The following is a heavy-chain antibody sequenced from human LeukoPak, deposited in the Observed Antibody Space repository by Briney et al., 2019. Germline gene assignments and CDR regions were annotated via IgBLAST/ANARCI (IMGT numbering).Heavy chain of an antibody. CDR2: IIPIFGTA. Sequence: GASVKVSCKASGYTITGYYMHWVRQAPGQGLEWMGGIIPIFGTANYAQKFQGRVTITADESTSTAYMELSSLRSEDTAVYYCARVGCSSTSCGTGTGLFDYWGQGTLVTVSS. J-gene: IGHJ4*02. V-gene: IGHV1-69*13. CDR3: ARVGCSSTSCGTGTGLFDY. CDR1: GYTITGYY. D-gene: IGHD2-2*01.